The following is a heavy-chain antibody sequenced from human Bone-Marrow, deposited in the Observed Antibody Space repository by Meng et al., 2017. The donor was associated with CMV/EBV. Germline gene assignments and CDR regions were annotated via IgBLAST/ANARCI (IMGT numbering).Heavy chain of an antibody. CDR3: ARVRKKSDSTSLSYFDY. J-gene: IGHJ4*02. CDR2: INPNSGGT. D-gene: IGHD2-2*01. V-gene: IGHV1-2*02. CDR1: GYTFTGYY. Sequence: ASVKVSCKASGYTFTGYYMHWVRQAPGQGLEWMGWINPNSGGTNYAQKFRGRVTMTRDTSISTAYMELSRLRSDDTAVYYCARVRKKSDSTSLSYFDYWGQGTLVTVSS.